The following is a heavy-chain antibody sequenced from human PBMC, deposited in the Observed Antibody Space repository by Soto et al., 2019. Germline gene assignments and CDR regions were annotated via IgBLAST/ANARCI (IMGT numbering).Heavy chain of an antibody. V-gene: IGHV3-33*01. CDR2: IWYDGSNK. CDR3: ARDPHVYCSSTSCYPRPYYYYGMDV. CDR1: GFTFSSYG. J-gene: IGHJ6*02. Sequence: QVQLVESGGGVVQPGRSLRLSCAASGFTFSSYGMHWVRQAPGKGPEWVAVIWYDGSNKYYADSVKGRFTISRDNSKNTLYLQMNSLRAEDTAVYYCARDPHVYCSSTSCYPRPYYYYGMDVWGQGTTVTVSS. D-gene: IGHD2-2*01.